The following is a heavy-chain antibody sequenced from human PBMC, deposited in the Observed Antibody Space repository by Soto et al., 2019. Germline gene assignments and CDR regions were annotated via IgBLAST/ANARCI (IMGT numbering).Heavy chain of an antibody. CDR2: ISHAATQK. Sequence: GGSLRLSCAVSGFPFSGYTMQWVRKTPSKGLEWVAVISHAATQKHYAHSVKGRYTDTRDDSRDTVYLEMNGLRDDDTAIYYCARVGGGYSYGNGFDPWGQGTQVTLSS. CDR3: ARVGGGYSYGNGFDP. V-gene: IGHV3-30*04. CDR1: GFPFSGYT. D-gene: IGHD5-18*01. J-gene: IGHJ5*02.